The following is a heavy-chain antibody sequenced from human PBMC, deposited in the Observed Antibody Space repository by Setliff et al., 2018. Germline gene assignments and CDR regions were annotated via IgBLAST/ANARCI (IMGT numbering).Heavy chain of an antibody. D-gene: IGHD6-25*01. CDR2: LNNDGTTI. Sequence: SCKASGYTFTSYYMHWVRQAPGKGLEWISYLNNDGTTIYYADSVRGRFTISRDNARDSLYLQMNSLRAEDTAVYYCVRDTTSGWMLTNWGQGTRVTVSS. V-gene: IGHV3-48*03. CDR3: VRDTTSGWMLTN. CDR1: GYTFTSYY. J-gene: IGHJ4*02.